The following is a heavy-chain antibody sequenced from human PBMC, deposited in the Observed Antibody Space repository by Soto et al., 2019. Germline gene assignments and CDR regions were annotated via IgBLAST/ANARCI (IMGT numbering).Heavy chain of an antibody. CDR1: GYTFNNYY. CDR3: AREWVSSGMNDH. V-gene: IGHV1-46*02. J-gene: IGHJ4*02. CDR2: INPSGGST. D-gene: IGHD6-19*01. Sequence: QVQLVQSGTEVKKPGASVKVSCKASGYTFNNYYIHWVRQAPGQGLERMGVINPSGGSTNYAQKLQGRVTVTRDTSTSTVHMELTSLRSEDTGVYFCAREWVSSGMNDHWGQGTLVTVSS.